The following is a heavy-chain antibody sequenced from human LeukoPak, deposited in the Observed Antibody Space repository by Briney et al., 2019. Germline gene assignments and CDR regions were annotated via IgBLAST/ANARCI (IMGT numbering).Heavy chain of an antibody. CDR2: VDYNGAT. Sequence: PSETLSLTCAVSGAPISSDHWNWIRQLPGKGPEWIGNVDYNGATKYNPSLQSRITISLDTSNNHFSLTLTSVTAADTALYFCTRGYYQAFDYWGQGRLVTVSS. J-gene: IGHJ4*02. V-gene: IGHV4-59*01. D-gene: IGHD2-21*01. CDR1: GAPISSDH. CDR3: TRGYYQAFDY.